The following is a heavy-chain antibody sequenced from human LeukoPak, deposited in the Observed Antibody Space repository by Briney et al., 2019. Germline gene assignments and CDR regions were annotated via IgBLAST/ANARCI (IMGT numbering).Heavy chain of an antibody. CDR3: AKFTVTTSGYTFDI. Sequence: SETLSLTCAVSGGSVSGAGYSWSWIRQPPGRGLECIGYFFNTGNTYYNPSLESRVTISLDRSRNQFSLKLSSATAADTAVYYCAKFTVTTSGYTFDIWGQGTMVTVSS. J-gene: IGHJ3*02. V-gene: IGHV4-30-2*01. CDR1: GGSVSGAGYS. CDR2: FFNTGNT. D-gene: IGHD4-17*01.